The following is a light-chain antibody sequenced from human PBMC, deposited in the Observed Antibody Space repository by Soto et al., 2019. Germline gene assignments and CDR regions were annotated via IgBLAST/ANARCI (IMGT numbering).Light chain of an antibody. CDR2: EVS. CDR1: SSDVGSYNY. V-gene: IGLV2-14*01. J-gene: IGLJ1*01. CDR3: GSWDSSLSAYV. Sequence: QSVLTQPASVSGSPGQSITISCTGTSSDVGSYNYVSWYQQHPGKAPKLMIYEVSDRPSGISSRFSGSKSGNTASLTISGLQTEDEGDYYCGSWDSSLSAYVFGTGTKVTVL.